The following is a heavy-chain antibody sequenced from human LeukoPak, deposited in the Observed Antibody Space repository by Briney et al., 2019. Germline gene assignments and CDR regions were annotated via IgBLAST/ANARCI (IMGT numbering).Heavy chain of an antibody. V-gene: IGHV3-33*01. CDR3: AREEQWPDYFDY. CDR1: GFTFSSYG. Sequence: PGGSLRLSCAASGFTFSSYGMHWVRQAPGKGLEWVAVIWYDGSNKYYADSVKGRFTISRDNSKNTLYLQMNSLRAEDTAVYYCAREEQWPDYFDYWGQRTLVTVSS. CDR2: IWYDGSNK. D-gene: IGHD6-19*01. J-gene: IGHJ4*02.